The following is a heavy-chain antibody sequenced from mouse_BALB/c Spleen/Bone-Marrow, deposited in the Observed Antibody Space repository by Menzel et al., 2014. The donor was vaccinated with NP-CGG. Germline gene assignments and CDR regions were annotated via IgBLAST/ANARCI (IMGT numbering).Heavy chain of an antibody. CDR1: GFTFSSYG. V-gene: IGHV5-6*01. D-gene: IGHD4-1*01. CDR3: ARRTGTDYYATDY. Sequence: EVQRVESGGDLVKPGGSLKLSCAASGFTFSSYGMSWVRQTPDKRLEWVATISSGGVYTYYPDSVKGRFTISRDNAKNTLYLQMSSLKSEDTAMYYCARRTGTDYYATDYWGQGTSVTVSS. CDR2: ISSGGVYT. J-gene: IGHJ4*01.